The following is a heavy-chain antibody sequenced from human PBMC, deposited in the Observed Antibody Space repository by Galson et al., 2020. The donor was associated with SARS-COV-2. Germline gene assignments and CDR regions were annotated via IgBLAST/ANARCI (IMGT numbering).Heavy chain of an antibody. CDR2: TYFRSKWSN. J-gene: IGHJ6*02. D-gene: IGHD3-10*01. CDR3: ARDPQRWGKVRGGGRGV. Sequence: SQTPSLTCAVPVDSVSSSRGTWNWIRHSPSRGLEWLGRTYFRSKWSNDYALSAETPIMIIADTSKNHFTLQPNSATPEDTAAYYCARDPQRWGKVRGGGRGVWGQGTTVT. V-gene: IGHV6-1*01. CDR1: VDSVSSSRGT.